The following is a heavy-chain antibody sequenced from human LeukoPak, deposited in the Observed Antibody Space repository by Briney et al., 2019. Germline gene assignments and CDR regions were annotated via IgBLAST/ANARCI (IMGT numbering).Heavy chain of an antibody. J-gene: IGHJ3*02. V-gene: IGHV3-23*01. CDR1: GSTFSSYA. CDR2: ISGSGGST. Sequence: PGGSLRLSCAASGSTFSSYAMSWVRQAPGKGLEWVSAISGSGGSTCYADSVKGRYTISRDNSKNTLYLQMNSLRAEDTAVYYCAKDSSGYYYRPNAFDIWGQGTMVTVSS. CDR3: AKDSSGYYYRPNAFDI. D-gene: IGHD3-22*01.